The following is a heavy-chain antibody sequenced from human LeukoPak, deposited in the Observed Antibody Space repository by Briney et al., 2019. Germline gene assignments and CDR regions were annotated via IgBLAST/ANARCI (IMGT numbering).Heavy chain of an antibody. CDR2: IYYSGST. D-gene: IGHD3-10*01. V-gene: IGHV4-39*07. J-gene: IGHJ4*02. CDR1: GGSISSSSYY. CDR3: AREGITMVRGVEDYFDY. Sequence: PSETLSLTCTVSGGSISSSSYYWDWIRQPPGTGLEWIGSIYYSGSTYYNPSLKSRVTISVDTSKNQFSLKLSSVTAADTAVYYCAREGITMVRGVEDYFDYWGQGILVTVSS.